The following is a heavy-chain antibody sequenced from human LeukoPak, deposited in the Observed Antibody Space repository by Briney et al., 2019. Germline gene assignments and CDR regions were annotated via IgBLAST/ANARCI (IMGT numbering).Heavy chain of an antibody. D-gene: IGHD2-2*03. CDR3: ARVGYCSSTSCCGYYYYYMDV. CDR1: GFTFDDYG. V-gene: IGHV3-20*04. Sequence: GGSLRLSCAASGFTFDDYGMSWVRQAPGKGLEWVSGINWNGGSTGYADSVKGRFTISRDNAKNSLYLQMNSLRAEDTALYYCARVGYCSSTSCCGYYYYYMDVWGKGTKVTVSS. J-gene: IGHJ6*03. CDR2: INWNGGST.